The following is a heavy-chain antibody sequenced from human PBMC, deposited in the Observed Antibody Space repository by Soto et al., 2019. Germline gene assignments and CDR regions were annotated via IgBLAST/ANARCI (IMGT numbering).Heavy chain of an antibody. J-gene: IGHJ6*02. D-gene: IGHD2-15*01. V-gene: IGHV4-59*01. Sequence: SETLSLTCTVSGGSISSYYWSWIRQPPGKGLEWIGYIYYSGSTNYNPSLKSRVTISVDTSKNQFSLKLSSVTAADTAVYYCAGIRGYCSGGSCYHYYYYYGMDVWGQGTTVTVSS. CDR1: GGSISSYY. CDR2: IYYSGST. CDR3: AGIRGYCSGGSCYHYYYYYGMDV.